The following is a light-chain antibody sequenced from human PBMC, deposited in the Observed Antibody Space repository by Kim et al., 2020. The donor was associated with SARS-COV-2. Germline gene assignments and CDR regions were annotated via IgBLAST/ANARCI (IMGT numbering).Light chain of an antibody. Sequence: ASVGDRVTCTCRASQDIGNYLAWYPQKPGKVPKHLIYAASTLHSGVPPRFSGSGSGTGFTLTISSLQPEDFASYYCQNYNSYLLTVGGGTKVDIK. CDR1: QDIGNY. CDR3: QNYNSYLLT. CDR2: AAS. J-gene: IGKJ4*01. V-gene: IGKV1-27*01.